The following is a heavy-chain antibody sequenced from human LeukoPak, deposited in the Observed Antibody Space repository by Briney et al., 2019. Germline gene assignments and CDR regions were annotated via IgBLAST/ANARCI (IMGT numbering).Heavy chain of an antibody. J-gene: IGHJ4*02. V-gene: IGHV3-21*01. D-gene: IGHD4-23*01. CDR3: ARAGHSGGNSLDY. CDR1: GFTFNRYS. Sequence: GGSLRLSCAASGFTFNRYSMNWVRQAPGKGQEWISSISISSSYRYYADSVKGRFTISRDNAKNSLYLQMNSLRAEDTAVYYCARAGHSGGNSLDYWGQGTLVTVSS. CDR2: ISISSSYR.